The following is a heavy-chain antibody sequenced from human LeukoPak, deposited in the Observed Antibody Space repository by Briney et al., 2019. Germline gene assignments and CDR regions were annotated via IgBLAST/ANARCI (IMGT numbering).Heavy chain of an antibody. Sequence: GRSLRLSCAASGFTFDDYAMHWVRQAPGKGLEWVSGISWNSGGIGYADSVKGRFTIPRDNAKNSLYLQMNSLRAEDTALYYCAKDISGNSPYGMDVWGQGTTVTVSS. CDR3: AKDISGNSPYGMDV. CDR2: ISWNSGGI. D-gene: IGHD4-23*01. J-gene: IGHJ6*02. V-gene: IGHV3-9*01. CDR1: GFTFDDYA.